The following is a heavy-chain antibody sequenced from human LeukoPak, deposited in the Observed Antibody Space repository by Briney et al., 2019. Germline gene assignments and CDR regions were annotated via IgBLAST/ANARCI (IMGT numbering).Heavy chain of an antibody. J-gene: IGHJ4*02. V-gene: IGHV4-59*08. Sequence: SETLSLTFIVSGDSVSSNRWGWIRQSPGKGLEWIGYIHDSGSSSYNPSLKSRVTISVDMSKNQFSLRLASVTAADTAVYYCARHGDVRGVIYLIDYWGQGTLVAVSS. CDR1: GDSVSSNR. CDR2: IHDSGSS. CDR3: ARHGDVRGVIYLIDY. D-gene: IGHD3-10*02.